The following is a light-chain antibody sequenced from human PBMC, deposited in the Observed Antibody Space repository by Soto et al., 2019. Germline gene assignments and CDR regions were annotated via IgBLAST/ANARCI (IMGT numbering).Light chain of an antibody. CDR3: QQRSNWPSIT. V-gene: IGKV3-15*01. CDR2: GAS. J-gene: IGKJ5*01. Sequence: EIVMTQSPATLSVSPWERATLSCLASQSVSSNLAWYQQKPGQAPRLLIYGASTRATGIPARFSGSGSGTEFTLTITSLQSEDFAVYYCQQRSNWPSITFGQGTRLEIK. CDR1: QSVSSN.